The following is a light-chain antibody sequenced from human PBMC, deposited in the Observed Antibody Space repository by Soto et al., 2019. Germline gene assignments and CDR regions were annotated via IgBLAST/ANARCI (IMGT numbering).Light chain of an antibody. CDR3: HQYGSSPLT. J-gene: IGKJ4*01. Sequence: GALSLSPGESGTLSCRAGQTLSSSSLAWYQQKPGQAPRLVIYGASNRASGIPDRFSGGGPGTDFTLTIRRLEPEDFAVYYCHQYGSSPLTFGGGTKVDIK. CDR1: QTLSSSS. CDR2: GAS. V-gene: IGKV3-20*01.